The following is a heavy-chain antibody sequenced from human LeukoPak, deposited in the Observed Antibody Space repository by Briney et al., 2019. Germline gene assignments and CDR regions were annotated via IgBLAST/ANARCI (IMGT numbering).Heavy chain of an antibody. Sequence: GGSLRLSCAASGFTFSSYAMSWVRQAPGKGPEWVSAISGSGGSTYYADSVKGRFTISRDNSKNTLYLQMNSLRAEDTAVYYCAETGGVLEWLLPYYFDYWGQGTLVTVSS. CDR2: ISGSGGST. CDR3: AETGGVLEWLLPYYFDY. D-gene: IGHD3-3*01. J-gene: IGHJ4*02. CDR1: GFTFSSYA. V-gene: IGHV3-23*01.